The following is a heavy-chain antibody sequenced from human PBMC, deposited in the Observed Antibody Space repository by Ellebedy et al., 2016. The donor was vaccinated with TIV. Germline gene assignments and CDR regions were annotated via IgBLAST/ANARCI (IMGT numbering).Heavy chain of an antibody. J-gene: IGHJ4*02. D-gene: IGHD6-13*01. CDR3: ARDRDSSSWYRFDY. CDR1: GFIFKSYD. Sequence: GESLKISCAASGFIFKSYDMHWVRQAPGKGLEWVAVISYDGSNKYYADSVKGRFTISRDNSKNTLYLQMNSLRAEDTAVYYCARDRDSSSWYRFDYWGQGTLVTVSS. V-gene: IGHV3-30*06. CDR2: ISYDGSNK.